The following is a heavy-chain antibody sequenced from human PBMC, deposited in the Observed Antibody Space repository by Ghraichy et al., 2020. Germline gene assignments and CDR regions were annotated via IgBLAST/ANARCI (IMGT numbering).Heavy chain of an antibody. D-gene: IGHD1-26*01. CDR3: VRSYNGSYTQFDY. J-gene: IGHJ4*02. CDR1: GFSFSTYS. V-gene: IGHV3-21*01. Sequence: GESLNISCAASGFSFSTYSLNWVRQAPGKGLERVSSINSYKTDIYYADSVKGRFTISRDNAKNSLYLQMNSLRAEDTAVYYCVRSYNGSYTQFDYWGQGTLVTVSS. CDR2: INSYKTDI.